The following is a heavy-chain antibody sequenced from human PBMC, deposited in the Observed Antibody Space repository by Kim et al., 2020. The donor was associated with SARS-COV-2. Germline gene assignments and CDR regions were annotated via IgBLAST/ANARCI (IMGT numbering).Heavy chain of an antibody. CDR1: GGSISSYY. D-gene: IGHD6-19*01. CDR3: ARVHRPASGYSSGWYVDWYFDL. V-gene: IGHV4-59*01. CDR2: IYYSGST. J-gene: IGHJ2*01. Sequence: SETLSLTCTVSGGSISSYYWSWIRQPPGKGLEWIGYIYYSGSTNYNPSLKSRVTISVDTSKNQFSLKLSSVTAADTAVYYCARVHRPASGYSSGWYVDWYFDLWGRGTLVTVSS.